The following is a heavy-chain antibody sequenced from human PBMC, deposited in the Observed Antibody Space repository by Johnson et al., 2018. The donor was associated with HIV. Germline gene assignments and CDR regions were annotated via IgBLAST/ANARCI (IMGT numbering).Heavy chain of an antibody. J-gene: IGHJ3*02. Sequence: EQLVESGGGLVQPGGSLRLSCAASGFTFSSYAMSWVRQAPGKGLEWVSVIYSGGSTSDADSVKGRFPLSRDNSKNTLYLQMNSLRAEETAVYYWARAWGSRDILTALRGAFDIWGQGTMVTVSS. V-gene: IGHV3-66*01. CDR2: IYSGGST. CDR1: GFTFSSYA. D-gene: IGHD3-9*01. CDR3: ARAWGSRDILTALRGAFDI.